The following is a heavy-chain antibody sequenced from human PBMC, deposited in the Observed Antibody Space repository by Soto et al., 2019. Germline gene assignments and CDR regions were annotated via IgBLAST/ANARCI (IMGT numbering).Heavy chain of an antibody. Sequence: ASLKVSCKASGYTFTSYYMHCVLQTPGQGLEWMGIINPSGGSTSYAQKFQGRVTMTRDTSTSTVYMELSSLRSEDTAVYYCALGGYDFWSGYSEPQYFDYWGQGTLVTVSS. V-gene: IGHV1-46*01. CDR3: ALGGYDFWSGYSEPQYFDY. D-gene: IGHD3-3*01. CDR1: GYTFTSYY. CDR2: INPSGGST. J-gene: IGHJ4*02.